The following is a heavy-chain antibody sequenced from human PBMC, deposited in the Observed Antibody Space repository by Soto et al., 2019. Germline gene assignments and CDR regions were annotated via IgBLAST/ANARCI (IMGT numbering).Heavy chain of an antibody. CDR1: GYTFSNFG. CDR3: ARDRIIVVPATSLYHYYGMDV. Sequence: QVQLVQSGVEVKKPGASVKVSCKASGYTFSNFGVTWVRQAPGQGPEWMGWISAYNANTNYAQKFQGRVTMTTDKSTSTAYMELRSLRSGDTAVYYCARDRIIVVPATSLYHYYGMDVWGQGTTVTVSS. D-gene: IGHD2-2*01. J-gene: IGHJ6*02. CDR2: ISAYNANT. V-gene: IGHV1-18*01.